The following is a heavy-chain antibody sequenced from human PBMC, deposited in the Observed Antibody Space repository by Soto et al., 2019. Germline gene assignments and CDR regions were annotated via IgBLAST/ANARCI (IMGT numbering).Heavy chain of an antibody. Sequence: QVQLQESGPGLVKPSQTLSLTCAVSHGTMTSGGYYWSWIRQFPGKGLEWIGQIFHTGNTYYNPSLKSRVSMSVATSRTKFYVMLSSVTAADTAVYFCARARDNYGGAFDYWGQGILVTVSS. D-gene: IGHD3-10*01. CDR1: HGTMTSGGYY. CDR3: ARARDNYGGAFDY. J-gene: IGHJ4*02. V-gene: IGHV4-31*11. CDR2: IFHTGNT.